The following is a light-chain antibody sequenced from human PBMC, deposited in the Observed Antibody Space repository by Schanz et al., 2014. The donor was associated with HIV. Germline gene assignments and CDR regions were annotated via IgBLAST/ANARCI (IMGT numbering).Light chain of an antibody. V-gene: IGLV2-18*02. Sequence: QSALTQPPSVSGSPGQSVTISCTGTSSDLGDYNRVSWYQQPPGTAPKLIIYEVSNRPSGVPDRFSGSKSGNTASLTISGLRAEDEADYYCSSYATTKDLLFGGGTKLTVL. J-gene: IGLJ2*01. CDR1: SSDLGDYNR. CDR3: SSYATTKDLL. CDR2: EVS.